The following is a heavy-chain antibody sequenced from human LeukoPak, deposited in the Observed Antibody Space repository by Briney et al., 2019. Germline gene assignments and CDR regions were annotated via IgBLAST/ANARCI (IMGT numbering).Heavy chain of an antibody. D-gene: IGHD2-2*01. CDR2: IRSKHYGGTT. V-gene: IGHV3-49*04. CDR1: GFNFGDYV. J-gene: IGHJ6*03. CDR3: TRVSCTSTNCYYYYYYYYMDV. Sequence: PGGSLRLSCTGSGFNFGDYVMSWVRQAPGKGLEWVGFIRSKHYGGTTEYAASVKDRFTISRDDSKSIAYLQMNSLITEDTAVYYCTRVSCTSTNCYYYYYYYYMDVWGKGTTVTVSS.